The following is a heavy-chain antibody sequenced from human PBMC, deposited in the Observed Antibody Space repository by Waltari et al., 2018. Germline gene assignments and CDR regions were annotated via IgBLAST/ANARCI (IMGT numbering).Heavy chain of an antibody. V-gene: IGHV4-59*01. J-gene: IGHJ4*02. CDR2: IYYSGST. CDR1: GGSISSYY. CDR3: VREVVDCSSTSCYTSLDY. D-gene: IGHD2-2*02. Sequence: QVQLQESGPGLVKPSETLSLTCTVSGGSISSYYWSWIRQPPGKGLEWIGYIYYSGSTNYNPSLKSRVTISVDTSKNQFSLKLSSVTAADTAVYYCVREVVDCSSTSCYTSLDYWGQGTLVTVSS.